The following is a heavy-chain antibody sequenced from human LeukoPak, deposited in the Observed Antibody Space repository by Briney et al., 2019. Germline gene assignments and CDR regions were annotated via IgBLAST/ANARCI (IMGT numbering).Heavy chain of an antibody. CDR2: IYHSGST. D-gene: IGHD4-17*01. Sequence: PSETLSLTCAVSGGSISSSNWWSWVRQPPGKGLEWIGEIYHSGSTNYNPSLKSRVTISVDKSKNQFSLKLSSVTAADTAVYYCARVTRLRPNYYYYYMDVWGKGTTVTVSS. V-gene: IGHV4-4*02. CDR1: GGSISSSNW. CDR3: ARVTRLRPNYYYYYMDV. J-gene: IGHJ6*03.